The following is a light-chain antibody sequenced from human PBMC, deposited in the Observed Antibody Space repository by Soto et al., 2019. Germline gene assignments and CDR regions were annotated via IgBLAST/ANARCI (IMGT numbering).Light chain of an antibody. V-gene: IGKV1-39*01. CDR3: QQSYSTPYT. J-gene: IGKJ2*01. Sequence: DIQMTQSPSSLSASVGDRVTITCRASQSISSYLNWYQQKPGKAPKLLIYAASSLQSGVPSRFSGSRSGTDFTLTISSLQPEDFATYYCQQSYSTPYTFGQGTKLVIK. CDR1: QSISSY. CDR2: AAS.